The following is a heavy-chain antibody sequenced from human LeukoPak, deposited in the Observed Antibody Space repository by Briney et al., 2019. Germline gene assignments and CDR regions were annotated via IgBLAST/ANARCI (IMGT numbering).Heavy chain of an antibody. CDR3: ARERRYGDYVPYYMDV. D-gene: IGHD4-17*01. CDR1: GGTFSSYA. Sequence: SVKVSCKASGGTFSSYAISWVRQAPGQGLEWMGRIIPISGTANYAQKFQGRVTITTDESTSTAYMELSSLRSEDTAVYYCARERRYGDYVPYYMDVWGKGTTVTVSS. J-gene: IGHJ6*03. CDR2: IIPISGTA. V-gene: IGHV1-69*05.